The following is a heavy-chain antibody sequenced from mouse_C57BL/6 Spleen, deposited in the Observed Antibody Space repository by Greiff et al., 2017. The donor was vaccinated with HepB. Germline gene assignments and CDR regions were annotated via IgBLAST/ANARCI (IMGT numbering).Heavy chain of an antibody. Sequence: EVQLQQSGAELVRPGASVKLSCTASGFNIKDYYMHWVKQRPEQGLEWIGRIDPEDGDTEYAPKFQGKATMTADTSSNTAYLQRSSLTSEDTAVYYCTTLITTVVATPSYAMDYWGQGTSVTVAS. CDR2: IDPEDGDT. CDR3: TTLITTVVATPSYAMDY. D-gene: IGHD1-1*01. CDR1: GFNIKDYY. J-gene: IGHJ4*01. V-gene: IGHV14-1*01.